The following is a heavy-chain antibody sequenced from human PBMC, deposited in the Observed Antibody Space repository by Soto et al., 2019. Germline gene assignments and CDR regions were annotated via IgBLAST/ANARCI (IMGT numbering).Heavy chain of an antibody. J-gene: IGHJ4*02. CDR2: ATNKGHSHTT. CDR3: ASLMGTSFDL. V-gene: IGHV3-72*01. CDR1: GFTFSDHH. D-gene: IGHD2-8*01. Sequence: EVQLVESGGGLVQPGGSLRLSCAASGFTFSDHHMDWVRQAPGKWLEWVGRATNKGHSHTTGYAASVKGRFTISRDDSKNSLSLQMNSLKTEDTAVYFCASLMGTSFDLWGQGTLVTVSS.